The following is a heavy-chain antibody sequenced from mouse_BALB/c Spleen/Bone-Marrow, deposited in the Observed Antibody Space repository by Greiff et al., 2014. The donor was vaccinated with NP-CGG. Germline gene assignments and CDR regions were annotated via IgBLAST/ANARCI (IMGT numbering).Heavy chain of an antibody. Sequence: VQLKESGPELVKPGSSMKISCKASGYSFTGYTTNWVKQSHGKNLEWIGLINPYNGGTSYNQKFKGKATLTVNKSSSTAYMELLSLTSEDSAVYYCARENCGSSYGFAYWGQGTQVTVSA. CDR3: ARENCGSSYGFAY. CDR1: GYSFTGYT. J-gene: IGHJ3*01. D-gene: IGHD1-1*01. V-gene: IGHV1-26*01. CDR2: INPYNGGT.